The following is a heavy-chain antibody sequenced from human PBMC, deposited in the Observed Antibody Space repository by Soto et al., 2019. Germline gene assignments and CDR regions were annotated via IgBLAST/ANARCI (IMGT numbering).Heavy chain of an antibody. CDR1: GFTFSSYA. Sequence: GGSLRLSCAASGFTFSSYAMSWVRQAPGKGLEWVSAISGSGGSTYYADSVKGRFTISRDNSKNTLCLQMNSLRAEDTAVYYCAKDLERQQLLRFGMDVWGQGTTVTVSS. D-gene: IGHD6-13*01. CDR3: AKDLERQQLLRFGMDV. J-gene: IGHJ6*02. CDR2: ISGSGGST. V-gene: IGHV3-23*01.